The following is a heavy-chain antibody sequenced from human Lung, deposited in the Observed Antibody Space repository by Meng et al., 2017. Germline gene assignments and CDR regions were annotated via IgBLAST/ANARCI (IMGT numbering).Heavy chain of an antibody. Sequence: LLVSGPGLVNTSQTRSLTCTRAGDSLSSSTSYWSWIRQPPGNSLEPSGNIYTRWSTYNNPSLKSLITISVDTSKNQFSPKLSSVTAADTAVYYCARGHKGYFDLWGRGTLVTVSS. CDR3: ARGHKGYFDL. CDR2: IYTRWST. J-gene: IGHJ2*01. CDR1: GDSLSSSTSY. V-gene: IGHV4-30-4*01.